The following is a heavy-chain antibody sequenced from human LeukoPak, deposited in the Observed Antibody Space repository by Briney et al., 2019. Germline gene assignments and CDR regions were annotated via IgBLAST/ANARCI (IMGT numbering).Heavy chain of an antibody. CDR3: SRRGHSSSWYPFDY. CDR2: IKSIGYGGIT. V-gene: IGHV3-49*03. Sequence: GGSLRLSCTASGFNFGDYAMSWFRQAPGKGLEWVGFIKSIGYGGITEYAASVKGRFTISRDDSKSIAYLQMNSLKSEDTAVYYCSRRGHSSSWYPFDYWGQGTLVTVSS. J-gene: IGHJ4*02. D-gene: IGHD6-13*01. CDR1: GFNFGDYA.